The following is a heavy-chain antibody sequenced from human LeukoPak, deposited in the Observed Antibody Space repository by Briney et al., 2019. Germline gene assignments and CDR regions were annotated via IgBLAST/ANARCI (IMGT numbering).Heavy chain of an antibody. Sequence: SETLSLTCAVYGGSFSGYYWSWIRQPPGKGLEWIGEINHSGSTNYNPSLKSRVTISVDTSKNQFSLKLSSVTAADTAVYYCARGPMAVRPIDYWAREPWSPSPQ. CDR2: INHSGST. CDR3: ARGPMAVRPIDY. CDR1: GGSFSGYY. V-gene: IGHV4-34*01. J-gene: IGHJ4*02. D-gene: IGHD3-10*01.